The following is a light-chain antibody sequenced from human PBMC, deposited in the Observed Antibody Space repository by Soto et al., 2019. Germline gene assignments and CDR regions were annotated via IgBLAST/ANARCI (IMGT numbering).Light chain of an antibody. J-gene: IGKJ4*01. CDR1: QIVNSGF. CDR2: VAS. CDR3: QQYESLQVT. V-gene: IGKV3-20*01. Sequence: EIVLTESPGTLSLSPWERATLSCRASQIVNSGFLAWYQQKPGQAPRLLIYVASSRASGIPDRFSGSGSGTDFALTISRPEPEDFAVYYCQQYESLQVTFGGVTKVDIK.